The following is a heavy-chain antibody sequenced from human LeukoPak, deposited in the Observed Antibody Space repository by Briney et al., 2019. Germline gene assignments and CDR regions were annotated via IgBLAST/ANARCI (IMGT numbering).Heavy chain of an antibody. J-gene: IGHJ6*02. CDR3: AKDRNYDFWSGYYYYGMDV. D-gene: IGHD3-3*01. CDR2: ISYDGSNK. CDR1: GFTFSSYG. Sequence: GRSLRLSCAASGFTFSSYGMHWVRQAPGKGLEWVAVISYDGSNKYYADSVKGRFTISRDNSKNTLYLQMNSLRAEDTAVYYCAKDRNYDFWSGYYYYGMDVWGQGTTVTVPS. V-gene: IGHV3-30*18.